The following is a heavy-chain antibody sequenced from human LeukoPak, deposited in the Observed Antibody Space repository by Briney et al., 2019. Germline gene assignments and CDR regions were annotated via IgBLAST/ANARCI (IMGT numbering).Heavy chain of an antibody. CDR3: ARDWYIIGVGKFDY. V-gene: IGHV1-18*01. D-gene: IGHD3-22*01. CDR2: ISGYNGDT. Sequence: ASVKVSCKASGYSLTSHGISWVRQAPGQGLEWMGWISGYNGDTNFAEKFKSRVTMTTDTSTSTAYMELRSLRSDDTAMYYCARDWYIIGVGKFDYWGQGTLVTVSS. CDR1: GYSLTSHG. J-gene: IGHJ4*02.